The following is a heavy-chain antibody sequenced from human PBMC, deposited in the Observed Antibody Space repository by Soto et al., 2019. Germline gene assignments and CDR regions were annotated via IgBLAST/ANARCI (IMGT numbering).Heavy chain of an antibody. V-gene: IGHV1-3*05. CDR2: IKPANGNT. Sequence: QVQLAQSGAEERKPGASVKVSCEATGYTFTAYAMHWVRQAPGQRLEWMGWIKPANGNTKYSQKFQGRLTITSDTSANTVYRELSSLTSEDTAMYYCTRSAISPYGGLIGPFDYWGQGNLVTVSS. CDR3: TRSAISPYGGLIGPFDY. CDR1: GYTFTAYA. J-gene: IGHJ4*02. D-gene: IGHD3-16*02.